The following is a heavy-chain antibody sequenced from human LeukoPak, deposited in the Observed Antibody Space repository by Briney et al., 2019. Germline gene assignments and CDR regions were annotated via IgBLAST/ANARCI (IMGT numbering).Heavy chain of an antibody. CDR1: YY. J-gene: IGHJ6*03. V-gene: IGHV4-39*01. CDR2: IYYSGNT. D-gene: IGHD3-9*01. Sequence: YYWGWVRQPPGKGLEWIGSIYYSGNTYYNASLKSQVSISIDTSKNQFSLRLTSVTAADTAVYYCARHAVLTGYYRWENYYYMDVWGKGTTVTVSS. CDR3: ARHAVLTGYYRWENYYYMDV.